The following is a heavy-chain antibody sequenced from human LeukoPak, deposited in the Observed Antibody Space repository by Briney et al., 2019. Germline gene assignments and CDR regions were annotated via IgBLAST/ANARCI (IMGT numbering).Heavy chain of an antibody. D-gene: IGHD3-10*01. CDR2: IYHSGST. J-gene: IGHJ6*02. V-gene: IGHV4-4*02. CDR3: ARIEVGWFGEVNYGMDV. CDR1: GGSISSSNW. Sequence: SETLSLTCAVSGGSISSSNWWSWVRQPPGKGLEWIGEIYHSGSTNYNPSLKSRVTISVDKSKNQFSLKLSSVTAADTAVYYCARIEVGWFGEVNYGMDVWGQGTAVTVSS.